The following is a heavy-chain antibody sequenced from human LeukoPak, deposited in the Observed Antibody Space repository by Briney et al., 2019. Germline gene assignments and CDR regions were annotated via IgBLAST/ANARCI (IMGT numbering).Heavy chain of an antibody. J-gene: IGHJ3*02. Sequence: GASVKVSCKASGYTFTGYYMHWVRQAPGQGLEWMGWINPNSGGTNYAQKFQGRVTMTRDTSISTAYMELSRLRSDDTAVYYCARDLPVAIAARPTNDAFDIWGQGTMVTVSS. CDR1: GYTFTGYY. CDR2: INPNSGGT. V-gene: IGHV1-2*02. D-gene: IGHD6-6*01. CDR3: ARDLPVAIAARPTNDAFDI.